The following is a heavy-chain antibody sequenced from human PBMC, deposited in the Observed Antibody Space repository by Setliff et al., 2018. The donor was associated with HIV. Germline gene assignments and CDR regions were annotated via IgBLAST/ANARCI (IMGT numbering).Heavy chain of an antibody. Sequence: GGSLSLSCEASGFSVSNNYMSWVSRAPGKGLEWDSVIYSGGQTYYADSVKGRFTISRDNSKNTVYLQMNSLRAEDTAIYYCSREWLGYGAYVFDIWGRGTMVTVSS. CDR3: SREWLGYGAYVFDI. CDR2: IYSGGQT. D-gene: IGHD3-10*01. CDR1: GFSVSNNY. J-gene: IGHJ3*02. V-gene: IGHV3-53*01.